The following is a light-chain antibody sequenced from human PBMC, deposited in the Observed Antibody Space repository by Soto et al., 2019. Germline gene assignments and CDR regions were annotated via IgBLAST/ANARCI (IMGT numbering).Light chain of an antibody. J-gene: IGKJ4*01. Sequence: IPLTQSPSSLSASVGDRVTITCRASQGISSYLAWYQQKPGKAPKLLIYASSTLQSGVPSRFSGSGSGTDFTLTISSLQPEYFATYYCQQLNSYPLTFGGGTKVEIK. CDR3: QQLNSYPLT. CDR2: ASS. V-gene: IGKV1-9*01. CDR1: QGISSY.